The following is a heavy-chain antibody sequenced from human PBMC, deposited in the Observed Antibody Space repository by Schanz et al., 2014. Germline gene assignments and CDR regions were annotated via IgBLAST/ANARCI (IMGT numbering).Heavy chain of an antibody. Sequence: VQLVESGGGLVQPGGSLRLSCAASGFTFSDYYMSWIRQAPGKGLEWVAVISYDGSNKYYADSVKGRFTISRENAKNSLYLQMNSLRAGDTAVYYCARVPYGSGSYWDYWGQGTLVTDSS. V-gene: IGHV3-30*14. CDR3: ARVPYGSGSYWDY. CDR1: GFTFSDYY. D-gene: IGHD3-10*01. CDR2: ISYDGSNK. J-gene: IGHJ4*02.